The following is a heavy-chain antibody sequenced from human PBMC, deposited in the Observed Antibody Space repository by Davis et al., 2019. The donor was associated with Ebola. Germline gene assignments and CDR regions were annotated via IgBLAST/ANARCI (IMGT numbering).Heavy chain of an antibody. J-gene: IGHJ4*02. CDR3: ARDRGYSYGLDY. Sequence: SETLSLTCALSGGSISSSNWWSWVRQPPGKGLEWIGEIYHSGSTNYNPSLKSRVTISVDKSKNQFSLKLSSVTAADTAVYYCARDRGYSYGLDYWGQGTLVTVSS. V-gene: IGHV4-4*02. CDR2: IYHSGST. CDR1: GGSISSSNW. D-gene: IGHD5-18*01.